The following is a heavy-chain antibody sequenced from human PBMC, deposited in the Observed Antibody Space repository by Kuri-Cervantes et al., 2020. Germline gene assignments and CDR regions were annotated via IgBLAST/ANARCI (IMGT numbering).Heavy chain of an antibody. CDR3: AKEEARGTVTDAKSAFHI. D-gene: IGHD4-17*01. CDR1: GFTFSSWA. J-gene: IGHJ3*02. CDR2: LSGSGGST. V-gene: IGHV3-23*01. Sequence: GESLKISCAASGFTFSSWAMTWVRQAPGKGLEWVSTLSGSGGSTYYADSVKGRFTISRDNSKNSLYLQMNSLRAEDTAVYYCAKEEARGTVTDAKSAFHIWGQGTLVTVSS.